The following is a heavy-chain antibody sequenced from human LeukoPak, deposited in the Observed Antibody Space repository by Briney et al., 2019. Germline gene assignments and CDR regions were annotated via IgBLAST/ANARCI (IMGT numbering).Heavy chain of an antibody. CDR3: ARDFGRRNWFDP. D-gene: IGHD3-10*01. CDR2: ISGSGGST. V-gene: IGHV3-23*01. Sequence: PGGSLRLSCAASGFTFSSYAMSWVRQAPGKGLEWVSAISGSGGSTYYADSVKGRFTISRDNAKNSLYLQMNSLRAEDTAVYYCARDFGRRNWFDPWGQGTLVTVSS. CDR1: GFTFSSYA. J-gene: IGHJ5*02.